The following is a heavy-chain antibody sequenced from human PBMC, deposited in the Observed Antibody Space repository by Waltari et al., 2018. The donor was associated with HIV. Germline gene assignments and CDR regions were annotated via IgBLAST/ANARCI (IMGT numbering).Heavy chain of an antibody. CDR1: GGPIRRYS. Sequence: QVQLQESGPGLVKPSETLSLTCPASGGPIRRYSWSWIRPPPGKGLEWIGYFYYSGSTNYNPSLKSRVTISVDTSKNQFSLKLSSVTAADTAMYYCARWGPTETPRGVDYWGQGTLVTVSS. V-gene: IGHV4-59*01. CDR3: ARWGPTETPRGVDY. CDR2: FYYSGST. J-gene: IGHJ4*02. D-gene: IGHD2-15*01.